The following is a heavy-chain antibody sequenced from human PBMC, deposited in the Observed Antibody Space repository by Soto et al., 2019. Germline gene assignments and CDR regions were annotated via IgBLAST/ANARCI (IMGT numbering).Heavy chain of an antibody. D-gene: IGHD6-19*01. J-gene: IGHJ4*02. CDR1: GFTFSSYA. Sequence: GGSLRLSCAASGFTFSSYAMSWVRQAPGKGLEWVSAIRGSGGSTYYADSVEGRFTISRDNSENTLYLQMNSLRAEDTAVYYCAKSRSGWYWGYFDYWGQGAQVTVSP. CDR3: AKSRSGWYWGYFDY. V-gene: IGHV3-23*01. CDR2: IRGSGGST.